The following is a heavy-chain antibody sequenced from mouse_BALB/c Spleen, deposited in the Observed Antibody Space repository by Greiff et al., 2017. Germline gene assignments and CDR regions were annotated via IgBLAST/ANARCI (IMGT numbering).Heavy chain of an antibody. CDR1: GYSITSDYA. J-gene: IGHJ3*01. V-gene: IGHV3-2*02. CDR2: ISYSGST. CDR3: ARSLLWLRRTAAWFAY. D-gene: IGHD2-9*01. Sequence: EVQLQQSGPGLVKPSQSLSLTCTVTGYSITSDYAWNWIRQFPGNKLEWMGYISYSGSTSYNPSLKCRISITRDTSKNQFFLQLNSVTTEDTATYYCARSLLWLRRTAAWFAYWGQGTLVTISA.